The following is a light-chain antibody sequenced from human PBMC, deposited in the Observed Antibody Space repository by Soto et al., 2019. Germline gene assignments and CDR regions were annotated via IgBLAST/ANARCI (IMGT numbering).Light chain of an antibody. CDR1: QIVLLSSNNRNY. CDR3: QQYYGAPLT. V-gene: IGKV4-1*01. CDR2: WAS. Sequence: DIVMTQSPDSLAGSLGERATINCKSSQIVLLSSNNRNYLAWYQQKPGHPPKVLIYWASTRESGVPDRFSGSGSGTDFTLTISSLQAEDVAVYYCQQYYGAPLTFGGGTTVDIK. J-gene: IGKJ4*01.